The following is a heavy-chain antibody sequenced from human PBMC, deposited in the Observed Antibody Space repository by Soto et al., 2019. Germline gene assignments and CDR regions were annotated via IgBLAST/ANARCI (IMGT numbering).Heavy chain of an antibody. V-gene: IGHV1-18*01. Sequence: GASVKVSCKTSGYTFSSYGISWVRQAPGQGLEWMGWISAYNGNTIYAQMLQDRVTMTTDTSTTTAYMELRSLRSDDTAVYYCARDRYYDSSGYYGLDYWGQGTQVTVS. CDR2: ISAYNGNT. J-gene: IGHJ4*02. CDR3: ARDRYYDSSGYYGLDY. D-gene: IGHD3-22*01. CDR1: GYTFSSYG.